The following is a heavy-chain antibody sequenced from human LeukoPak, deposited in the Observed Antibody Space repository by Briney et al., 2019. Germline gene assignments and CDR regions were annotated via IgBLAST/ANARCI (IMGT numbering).Heavy chain of an antibody. J-gene: IGHJ3*02. Sequence: GASVKVSCKASGYTFTGYYMHWVRQAPGQGLEWMGWVNPNSGGTNYAQKFQGRVTMTRDTSISTAYMELSRLRSDDTAVYYCARYATVLDAFDIWGQGTMVTVSS. CDR1: GYTFTGYY. CDR2: VNPNSGGT. CDR3: ARYATVLDAFDI. D-gene: IGHD2-8*01. V-gene: IGHV1-2*02.